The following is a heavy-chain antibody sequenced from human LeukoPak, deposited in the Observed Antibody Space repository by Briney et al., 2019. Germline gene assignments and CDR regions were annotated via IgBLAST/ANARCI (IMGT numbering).Heavy chain of an antibody. Sequence: SETLSLTCTVSGGSISSSSYYWGWIRQPPGKGLEWIGSIYYSGSTYYNPSLKSRVTISVDTSKNQFSLKLSSVTAADTAVYYCARTIFGVVIISSDAFDIWGQGTMVTVSS. J-gene: IGHJ3*02. CDR1: GGSISSSSYY. CDR2: IYYSGST. CDR3: ARTIFGVVIISSDAFDI. V-gene: IGHV4-39*01. D-gene: IGHD3-3*01.